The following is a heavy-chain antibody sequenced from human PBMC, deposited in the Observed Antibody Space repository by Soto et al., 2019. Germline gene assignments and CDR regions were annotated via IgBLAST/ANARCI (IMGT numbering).Heavy chain of an antibody. J-gene: IGHJ4*02. Sequence: GSLRLSGVVSVFSCSATSIFWVRQATGKGLEWVSLMHRGGTTDNADSVKGRFTTSRDKSKNTLYLHMNGLRVEDTAVYYCARVNTTLVDHFDCWGQGTLVTVSS. D-gene: IGHD5-18*01. CDR2: MHRGGTT. CDR3: ARVNTTLVDHFDC. V-gene: IGHV3-53*01. CDR1: VFSCSATS.